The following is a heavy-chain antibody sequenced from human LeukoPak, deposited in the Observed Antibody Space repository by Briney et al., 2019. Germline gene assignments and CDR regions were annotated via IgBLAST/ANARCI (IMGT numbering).Heavy chain of an antibody. D-gene: IGHD4-23*01. CDR2: ISAYNGNT. CDR1: GYTFTGYY. J-gene: IGHJ6*02. V-gene: IGHV1-18*04. Sequence: GASVKVSCKASGYTFTGYYMHWVRQAPGQGLEWMGWISAYNGNTHYAQKLQGRVTMTTDTSTSTAYMELRSLRSDDTAMYYCARDHYGGNSAYYYYGMDVWGQGTTVTVSS. CDR3: ARDHYGGNSAYYYYGMDV.